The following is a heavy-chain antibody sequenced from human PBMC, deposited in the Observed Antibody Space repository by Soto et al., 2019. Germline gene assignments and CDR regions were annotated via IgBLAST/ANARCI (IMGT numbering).Heavy chain of an antibody. D-gene: IGHD2-15*01. J-gene: IGHJ4*02. CDR3: AKSSRVVTPVTRSFDY. Sequence: SLRLSCAASGFTFSSYGMHWVRQAPGKGLEWVAVISYDGSNKYYADSVKGRFTISRDNSKNTLYLQMNSLRAEDTAVYYCAKSSRVVTPVTRSFDYWGQGTLVTVSS. CDR2: ISYDGSNK. V-gene: IGHV3-30*18. CDR1: GFTFSSYG.